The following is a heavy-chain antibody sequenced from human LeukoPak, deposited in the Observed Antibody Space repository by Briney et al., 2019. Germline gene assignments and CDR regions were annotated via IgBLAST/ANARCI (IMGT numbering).Heavy chain of an antibody. CDR1: GLIVSSNY. V-gene: IGHV3-66*01. Sequence: PGGFLRLSCAASGLIVSSNYMSWVRQAPGKGLEWISVIYSGGSTYYADSVKGRFTISRDNSNNTLYLQMNSLRAEDTAVYYCARDQRGDYFDYWGQGTLVTVSS. CDR3: ARDQRGDYFDY. J-gene: IGHJ4*02. CDR2: IYSGGST.